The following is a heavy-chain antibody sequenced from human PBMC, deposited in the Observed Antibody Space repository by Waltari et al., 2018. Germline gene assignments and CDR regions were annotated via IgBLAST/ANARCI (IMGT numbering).Heavy chain of an antibody. Sequence: QVQLQESGPGLVKPSETLSLTCTVSGGSISSYYWSWIRQPPGKGLEGIGYIYYSGSTNYNPSLKSRVTISVDTSKNQFSLKLSSVTAADTAVYYCARARSSYSSSSKAFDIWGQGTMVTVSS. J-gene: IGHJ3*02. CDR1: GGSISSYY. D-gene: IGHD6-6*01. CDR2: IYYSGST. V-gene: IGHV4-59*01. CDR3: ARARSSYSSSSKAFDI.